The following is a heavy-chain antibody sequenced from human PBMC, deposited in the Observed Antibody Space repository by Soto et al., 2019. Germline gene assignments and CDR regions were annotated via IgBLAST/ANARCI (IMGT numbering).Heavy chain of an antibody. CDR3: AHRVTDRRIAAAGTGFDP. Sequence: SGPTLVNPTQTLTLTCTFSGFSLSTSGVGVGWIRQPPGKALEWLVLIHWNDDKRYSPSLKSRLTITKDTSKNQVVLTMTNMDPVDTATYYCAHRVTDRRIAAAGTGFDPWGQGTLVTVSS. D-gene: IGHD6-13*01. V-gene: IGHV2-5*01. J-gene: IGHJ5*02. CDR1: GFSLSTSGVG. CDR2: IHWNDDK.